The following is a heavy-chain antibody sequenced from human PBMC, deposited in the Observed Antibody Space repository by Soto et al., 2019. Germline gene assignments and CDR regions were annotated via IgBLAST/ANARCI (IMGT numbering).Heavy chain of an antibody. V-gene: IGHV3-33*01. CDR2: IWYDGNKK. D-gene: IGHD5-12*01. CDR3: ARYRSGSSDY. CDR1: AFTFSSYG. Sequence: QVHLVESGGGVVQAGTSLRLSCAASAFTFSSYGMHWVRQAPGKGLEWVAVIWYDGNKKYYADSVKGRFTISRDNSKNMAYLQMNSLRVEDTAVYYCARYRSGSSDYWGQGTLVTVSS. J-gene: IGHJ4*02.